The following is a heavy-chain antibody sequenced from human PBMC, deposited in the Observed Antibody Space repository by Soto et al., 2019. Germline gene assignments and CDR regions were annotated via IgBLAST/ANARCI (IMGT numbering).Heavy chain of an antibody. CDR2: MNPNSGST. V-gene: IGHV1-8*01. D-gene: IGHD2-2*01. J-gene: IGHJ3*02. Sequence: ASVKVSCKASGYTFTSYDINWVRQATGQGLEWMGWMNPNSGSTDYAQKFQGRVTMTRDTSISTAYMELSRLRSDDTAVYYRARGTPNIVVVPAAPMGGAFDIWGQGTMVTVSS. CDR3: ARGTPNIVVVPAAPMGGAFDI. CDR1: GYTFTSYD.